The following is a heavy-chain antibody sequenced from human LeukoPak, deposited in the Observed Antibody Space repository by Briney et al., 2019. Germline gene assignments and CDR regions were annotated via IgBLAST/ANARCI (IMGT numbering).Heavy chain of an antibody. D-gene: IGHD3-16*01. V-gene: IGHV1-69*01. Sequence: GSSVKVSCKASGGTFSSYAISWVRQAPGQGLEWMGGIIPIFGTANYAQKFQGRVTITADEPTSTAYMELSSLRSEDTAVYYCAKGARFGAFDIWGQGTMVTVSS. CDR3: AKGARFGAFDI. CDR1: GGTFSSYA. J-gene: IGHJ3*02. CDR2: IIPIFGTA.